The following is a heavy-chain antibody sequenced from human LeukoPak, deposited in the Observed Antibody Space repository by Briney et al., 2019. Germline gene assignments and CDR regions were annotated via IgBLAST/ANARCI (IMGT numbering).Heavy chain of an antibody. Sequence: GASVKVSCKASGYTFTNYYMHWVRQAPGQGLEWMGVINPSDGTTSYAQKFQGRVTTTRDMSTSTVYVELSSLRSEDTAVYYCARVVGSGSYIPWFDPWGQGTLVTVSS. CDR3: ARVVGSGSYIPWFDP. J-gene: IGHJ5*02. CDR2: INPSDGTT. CDR1: GYTFTNYY. V-gene: IGHV1-46*01. D-gene: IGHD3-10*01.